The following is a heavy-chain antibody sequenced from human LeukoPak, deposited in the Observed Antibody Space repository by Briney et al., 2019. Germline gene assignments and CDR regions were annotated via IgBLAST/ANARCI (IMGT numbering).Heavy chain of an antibody. CDR3: ARGDYYGSGPYYFDY. CDR2: ISSSGSTI. V-gene: IGHV3-48*03. J-gene: IGHJ4*02. D-gene: IGHD3-10*01. CDR1: GFTFSSYE. Sequence: PGGSLRLSCAASGFTFSSYEMNWVRQAPGKGLEWVSYISSSGSTIYYADSVKGRFTISRDNAKNSLYLQMNSLRAEDTAVYYCARGDYYGSGPYYFDYWGQGTLVTVSS.